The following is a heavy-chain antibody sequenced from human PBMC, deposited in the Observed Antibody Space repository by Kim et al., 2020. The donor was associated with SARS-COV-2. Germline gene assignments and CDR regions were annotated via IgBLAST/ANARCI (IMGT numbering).Heavy chain of an antibody. CDR2: ISYDGSNK. V-gene: IGHV3-30-3*01. Sequence: GGSLRLSCAASGFTFSSYAMHWVRQAPGKGLEWVAVISYDGSNKYYADSVKGRFTISRDNSKNTLYLQMNSLRAEDTAVYYCARTGYCSSTSCYTGDWYFDLWGRGTLVTVSS. CDR3: ARTGYCSSTSCYTGDWYFDL. J-gene: IGHJ2*01. D-gene: IGHD2-2*02. CDR1: GFTFSSYA.